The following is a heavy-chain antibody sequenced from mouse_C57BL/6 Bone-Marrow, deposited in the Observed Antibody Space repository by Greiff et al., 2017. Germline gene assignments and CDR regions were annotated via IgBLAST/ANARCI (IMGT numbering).Heavy chain of an antibody. J-gene: IGHJ4*01. CDR2: ISSGSSTI. V-gene: IGHV5-17*01. D-gene: IGHD3-1*01. CDR3: ASRGEMDY. Sequence: VKLVESGGGLVKPGGSLKLSCAASGFTFSDYGMHWVRQAPEKGLEWVAYISSGSSTIYYADTVKGRFTISRDNAKNTLFLQMTSLRSEDTAMYYCASRGEMDYWGQGTSVTVSS. CDR1: GFTFSDYG.